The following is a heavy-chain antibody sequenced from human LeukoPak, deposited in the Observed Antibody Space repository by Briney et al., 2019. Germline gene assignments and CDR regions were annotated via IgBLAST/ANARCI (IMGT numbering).Heavy chain of an antibody. V-gene: IGHV1-69*13. Sequence: ASVKVSCKASGGTFSSYAISWVRQAPGQGLEWMGGIIPIFGTANYAQRFQGRVTITADESTSTAYMELSSLRSEDTAVYYCARNDYSNYVGYWYLDLWGRGTLVTVSS. D-gene: IGHD4-11*01. CDR2: IIPIFGTA. J-gene: IGHJ2*01. CDR3: ARNDYSNYVGYWYLDL. CDR1: GGTFSSYA.